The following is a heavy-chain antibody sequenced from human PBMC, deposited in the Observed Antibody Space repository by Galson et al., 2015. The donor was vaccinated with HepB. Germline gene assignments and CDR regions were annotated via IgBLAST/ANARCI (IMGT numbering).Heavy chain of an antibody. V-gene: IGHV1-18*01. D-gene: IGHD1-26*01. CDR3: ARDREVGATVGSPLNGEN. Sequence: SVKVSCKASGYTFTSYGISWVRQAPGQGLEWMGWISAYNGNTNYAQKLQGRVTMTTDTSTSTAYMELRSLRSDDTAVYYCARDREVGATVGSPLNGENWGQGTLVTVSS. J-gene: IGHJ4*02. CDR2: ISAYNGNT. CDR1: GYTFTSYG.